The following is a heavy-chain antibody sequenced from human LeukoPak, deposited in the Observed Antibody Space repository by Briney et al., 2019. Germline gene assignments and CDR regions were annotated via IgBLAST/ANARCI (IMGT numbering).Heavy chain of an antibody. CDR1: GYTFTSYA. D-gene: IGHD2-8*01. CDR3: ARVVLAPYYYYGMDV. V-gene: IGHV7-4-1*02. J-gene: IGHJ6*02. Sequence: ASVKVSCKASGYTFTSYAMNWVRQAPGQGLEWMGWINTNTGNPTYAQGFTGRFVFSLDTSVSTAYLQISSLKAEGTAVYYCARVVLAPYYYYGMDVWGQGTTVTVSS. CDR2: INTNTGNP.